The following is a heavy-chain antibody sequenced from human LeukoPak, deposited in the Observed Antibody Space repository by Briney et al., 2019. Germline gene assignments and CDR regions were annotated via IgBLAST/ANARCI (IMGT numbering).Heavy chain of an antibody. Sequence: SETLSLTCSVSGGSISSSSYYWGWIPQPPGKKLEWVVNIYYSASTYYNPYLKSRVTISVDTSKNQFSLKLSSVTAADTAVYYCARSQRYSMYALDYWGQGTLVTVSS. CDR2: IYYSAST. D-gene: IGHD5/OR15-5a*01. V-gene: IGHV4-39*01. CDR1: GGSISSSSYY. CDR3: ARSQRYSMYALDY. J-gene: IGHJ4*02.